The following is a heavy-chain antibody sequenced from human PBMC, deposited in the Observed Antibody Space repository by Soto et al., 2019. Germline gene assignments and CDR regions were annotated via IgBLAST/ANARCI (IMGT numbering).Heavy chain of an antibody. V-gene: IGHV3-30-3*01. D-gene: IGHD6-19*01. J-gene: IGHJ4*02. CDR3: ASDKSPYSSGWYNRHFDS. CDR1: GFTFSSYA. Sequence: QVQLVESGGGVVQPGRSLRLSCAASGFTFSSYAMHWIRQAPGKGLEWVAVTSYEGSNKYYADSVKGRVTISRDNSKNTRYLQSNCLSAEDTAVYYCASDKSPYSSGWYNRHFDSWGQGTLVTVSS. CDR2: TSYEGSNK.